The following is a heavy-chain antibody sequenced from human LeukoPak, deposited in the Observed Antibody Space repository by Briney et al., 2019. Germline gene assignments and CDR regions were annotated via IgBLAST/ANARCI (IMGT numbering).Heavy chain of an antibody. CDR3: ARVTTVTTANDAFDI. Sequence: SETLSLTCTVSGGSISSSSSYWGWIRQPPGKGLEWIGTIYYSGNTYYNPSLKSRVTISVDTSKNQFSLKLSSVTAADTAVYYCARVTTVTTANDAFDIWGQGTMATVSS. D-gene: IGHD4-17*01. J-gene: IGHJ3*02. CDR2: IYYSGNT. CDR1: GGSISSSSSY. V-gene: IGHV4-39*01.